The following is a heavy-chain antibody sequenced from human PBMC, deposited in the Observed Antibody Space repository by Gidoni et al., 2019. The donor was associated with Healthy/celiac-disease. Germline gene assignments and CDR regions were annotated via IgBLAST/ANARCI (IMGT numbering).Heavy chain of an antibody. J-gene: IGHJ4*02. D-gene: IGHD2-2*02. CDR2: IIPIFGTA. CDR3: ARALGQYCSSTSCYRGGPFDY. V-gene: IGHV1-69*01. CDR1: GGTFSSYA. Sequence: QVQLVQSGAEVKKPGSSVKVSCKASGGTFSSYAISWVRQAPGQGLEWMGGIIPIFGTANYAQKFQGRVTITADESTSTAYMELSSLRSEDTAVYYCARALGQYCSSTSCYRGGPFDYWGQGTLVTVSS.